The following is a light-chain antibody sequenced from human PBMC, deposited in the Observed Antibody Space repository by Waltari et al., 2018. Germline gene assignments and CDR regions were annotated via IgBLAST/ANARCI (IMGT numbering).Light chain of an antibody. CDR2: AVS. CDR3: QQSSRTPPWT. J-gene: IGKJ1*01. CDR1: QSISIY. V-gene: IGKV1-39*01. Sequence: DIQMTQSPSSLSASVGDSVTITCRASQSISIYFNWYQQKPGKAPKLLISAVSSLQSGVPSRFSGSGSGTDFALTISSLQPEDCATYYCQQSSRTPPWTFGQGTQVEIK.